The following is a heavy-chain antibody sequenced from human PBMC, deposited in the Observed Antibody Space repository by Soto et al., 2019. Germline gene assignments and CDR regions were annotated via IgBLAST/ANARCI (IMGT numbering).Heavy chain of an antibody. V-gene: IGHV3-23*01. Sequence: PCRCMRLSCAASGISFSNYAMSWVRQAPGKGLEWISTISRSGVSTYYADSVKGRFTLSREKSKSTLYLHLNSLRADDTAKYYCAKVPTRQVRVSFWFDSSGEGVLVTGSS. D-gene: IGHD6-6*01. CDR2: ISRSGVST. CDR1: GISFSNYA. J-gene: IGHJ5*01. CDR3: AKVPTRQVRVSFWFDS.